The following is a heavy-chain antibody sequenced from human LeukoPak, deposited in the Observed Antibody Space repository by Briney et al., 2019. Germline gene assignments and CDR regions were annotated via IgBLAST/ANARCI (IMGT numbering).Heavy chain of an antibody. D-gene: IGHD2-2*01. CDR2: INPSSGGT. J-gene: IGHJ5*02. Sequence: ASVKVSCKASGYTFSRYYMHWVRQAPGQGPEWMGWINPSSGGTKYAQKLQGRVTMTRDTSISTVYMELSRLRTDDTAVYYCAREGDVVADVNWFDPWGQGTLVTISS. CDR3: AREGDVVADVNWFDP. CDR1: GYTFSRYY. V-gene: IGHV1-2*02.